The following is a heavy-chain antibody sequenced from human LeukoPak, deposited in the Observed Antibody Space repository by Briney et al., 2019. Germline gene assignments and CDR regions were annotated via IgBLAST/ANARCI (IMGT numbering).Heavy chain of an antibody. CDR1: GGSISDENYY. CDR2: IYYTGNT. CDR3: ARVLWGYYGSGPLDS. D-gene: IGHD3-10*01. Sequence: SETLSLTCKVSGGSISDENYYWTWVRQHPVKGLEWIGYIYYTGNTYYNPSLKSRVTISMDTSKNQFSLMLTSMTAADTAVYYCARVLWGYYGSGPLDSWGQGTLVTVSS. V-gene: IGHV4-31*03. J-gene: IGHJ4*02.